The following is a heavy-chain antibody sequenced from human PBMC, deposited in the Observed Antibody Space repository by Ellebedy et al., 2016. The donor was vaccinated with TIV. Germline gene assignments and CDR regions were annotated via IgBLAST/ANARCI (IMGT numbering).Heavy chain of an antibody. D-gene: IGHD3-10*01. Sequence: AASVKVSCKSSGYTFTDYGISWVRQAPGQGLDWMGWVSAYSGNTNYADNFQGRVTMTTDTSTDTAYMELRSLRSDDTAVYYCARYSGSGTYYRNGMDVWGQGTTVTVSS. CDR2: VSAYSGNT. CDR3: ARYSGSGTYYRNGMDV. V-gene: IGHV1-18*01. J-gene: IGHJ6*02. CDR1: GYTFTDYG.